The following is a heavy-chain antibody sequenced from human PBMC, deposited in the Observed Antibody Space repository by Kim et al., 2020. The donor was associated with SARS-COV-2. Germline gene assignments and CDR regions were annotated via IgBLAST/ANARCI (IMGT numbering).Heavy chain of an antibody. CDR1: GFTFSSYA. CDR2: ISSNGGST. CDR3: ARDLQQPRGAFDI. Sequence: GGSLRLSCAASGFTFSSYAMHWVRQAPGKGLEYVSAISSNGGSTYYANSVKGRFTISRDNSKNTLYLQMGSLRAEDMAVYYCARDLQQPRGAFDIWGQGTMVTVCS. V-gene: IGHV3-64*01. D-gene: IGHD6-13*01. J-gene: IGHJ3*02.